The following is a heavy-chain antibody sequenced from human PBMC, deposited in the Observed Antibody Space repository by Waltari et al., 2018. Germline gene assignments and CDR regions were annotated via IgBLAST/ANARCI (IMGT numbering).Heavy chain of an antibody. CDR3: ARVRLGFDP. V-gene: IGHV4-59*01. J-gene: IGHJ5*02. CDR1: GGSISSYY. CDR2: IYYSGST. D-gene: IGHD3-16*01. Sequence: QVQLQESGPGLVKPSETLSLTCTVPGGSISSYYWSWIRQPPGKGLEWIGYIYYSGSTNYNPSLKSRVTISVDTSKNQFSLKLSSVTAADTAVYYCARVRLGFDPWGQGTLVTVSS.